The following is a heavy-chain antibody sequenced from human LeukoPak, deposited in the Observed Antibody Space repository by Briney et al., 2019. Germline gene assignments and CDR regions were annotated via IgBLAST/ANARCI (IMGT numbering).Heavy chain of an antibody. J-gene: IGHJ6*03. CDR1: GFTFSSYW. Sequence: GGSLRLSCAASGFTFSSYWMSWVRQAPGKGLEWVANIKQDGSEKYYVDSVKGRFTISRDNAKNSLYLQMNSLRAEDTAVYYCARATTVTSYYMDVWGKGTTVTVSS. CDR3: ARATTVTSYYMDV. D-gene: IGHD4-17*01. CDR2: IKQDGSEK. V-gene: IGHV3-7*01.